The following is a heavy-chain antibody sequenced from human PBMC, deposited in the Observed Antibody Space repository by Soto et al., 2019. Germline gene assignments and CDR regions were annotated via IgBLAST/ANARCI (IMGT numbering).Heavy chain of an antibody. J-gene: IGHJ4*02. CDR3: VKDRGITMVRGVDFDY. D-gene: IGHD3-10*01. CDR2: ISGSGGST. Sequence: GGSLRLSCAASGFTFSSYAMSWVRQAPGKGLEWVSAISGSGGSTYYADSVKGRFTISRDNSKNTLYLQMNSLRAEDTAVYYCVKDRGITMVRGVDFDYWGQGTLVTVSS. V-gene: IGHV3-23*01. CDR1: GFTFSSYA.